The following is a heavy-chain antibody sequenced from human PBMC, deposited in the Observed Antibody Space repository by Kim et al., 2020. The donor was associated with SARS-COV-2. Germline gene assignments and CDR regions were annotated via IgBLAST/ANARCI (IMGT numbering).Heavy chain of an antibody. D-gene: IGHD5-18*01. CDR2: IYYSGST. Sequence: SETLSLTCTVSGGSISSSSYYWGWIRQPPGKGLEWIGSIYYSGSTYYNPSLKSRVTISVDTSKNQFSLKLSSVTAADTAVYYCARHLYPPLDTAMAYYFDYWGQGTLVTVSS. CDR3: ARHLYPPLDTAMAYYFDY. J-gene: IGHJ4*02. CDR1: GGSISSSSYY. V-gene: IGHV4-39*01.